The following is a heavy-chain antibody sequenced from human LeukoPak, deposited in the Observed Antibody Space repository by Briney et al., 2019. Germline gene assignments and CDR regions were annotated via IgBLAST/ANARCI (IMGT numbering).Heavy chain of an antibody. CDR1: GGSISTTSFY. CDR3: ARHERSVAVAGSFDF. J-gene: IGHJ4*02. D-gene: IGHD6-19*01. V-gene: IGHV4-39*02. Sequence: SENLSLTCTVSGGSISTTSFYWPWIRQPPGKGLEWIGCICFSGTTHYNPSLNSRVTISVDTSKNNFSLKLTSLTAADTAVYYCARHERSVAVAGSFDFWGQGTLVTVSS. CDR2: ICFSGTT.